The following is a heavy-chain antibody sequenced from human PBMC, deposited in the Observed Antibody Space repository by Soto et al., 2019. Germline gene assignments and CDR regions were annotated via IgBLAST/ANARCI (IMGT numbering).Heavy chain of an antibody. D-gene: IGHD2-15*01. CDR1: GGTFSSYA. J-gene: IGHJ4*02. Sequence: GASVKVSCKASGGTFSSYAISWVRQAPGQGLEWMGGIIPIFGTANYAQKFQGRVTITADESTSTAYMELSSLRSEDTAVYYCARVSPCSGGSCYYDYWGQGTLVTVSS. V-gene: IGHV1-69*13. CDR3: ARVSPCSGGSCYYDY. CDR2: IIPIFGTA.